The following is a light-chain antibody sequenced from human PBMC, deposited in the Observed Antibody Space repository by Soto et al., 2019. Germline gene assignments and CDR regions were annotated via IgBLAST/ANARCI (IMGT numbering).Light chain of an antibody. CDR3: QTWGTDIHVV. V-gene: IGLV4-69*02. Sequence: QLVLTLSPSASASLGASVNLTCTLSSGHSSYAIAWHQQQPEKGPRYLMKVNSDGSHIKGDGIPDRFSGFSSGAERYLTISSLQSEDEADYYCQTWGTDIHVVFGGGTKVTVL. CDR1: SGHSSYA. J-gene: IGLJ2*01. CDR2: VNSDGSH.